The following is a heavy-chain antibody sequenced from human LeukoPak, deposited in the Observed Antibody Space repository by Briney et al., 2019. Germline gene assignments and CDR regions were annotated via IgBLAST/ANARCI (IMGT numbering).Heavy chain of an antibody. D-gene: IGHD5-12*01. V-gene: IGHV1-2*02. Sequence: ASVTVSFKASGYTFTGYYMHWVRQAPGQGLEWMGWINPNSGGTNYAQKFQGRVTMTRDTSISTAYMELSRLRSDDTAVYYCARVDIVATTITFDYWGQGTLVTVSS. CDR3: ARVDIVATTITFDY. J-gene: IGHJ4*02. CDR2: INPNSGGT. CDR1: GYTFTGYY.